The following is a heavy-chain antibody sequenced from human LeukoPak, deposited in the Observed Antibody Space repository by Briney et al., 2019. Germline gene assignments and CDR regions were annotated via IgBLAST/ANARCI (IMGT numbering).Heavy chain of an antibody. D-gene: IGHD6-19*01. CDR1: GFTFSSYS. CDR3: ARTCIGVAEGPRDGMDV. Sequence: PGGPLRLSCAAAGFTFSSYSMDWVRHAPGKGLEWISSISSSSSYIYYADSVKGRLTLSRENAKNSLYLQMNSLRAEDTAVYYCARTCIGVAEGPRDGMDVWGQGTTVTVSS. CDR2: ISSSSSYI. V-gene: IGHV3-21*01. J-gene: IGHJ6*02.